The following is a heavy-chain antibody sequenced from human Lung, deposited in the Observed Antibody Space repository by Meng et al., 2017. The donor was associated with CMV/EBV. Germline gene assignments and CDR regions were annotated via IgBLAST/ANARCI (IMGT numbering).Heavy chain of an antibody. CDR2: TRNKASSYST. CDR3: AGPGTTTRYFDC. D-gene: IGHD1-7*01. CDR1: GFTFSDYY. V-gene: IGHV3-72*01. Sequence: GGSLRLXXAASGFTFSDYYMDWVRQAPGKGLEWVGQTRNKASSYSTEYAASVKGRFTISRDDSKNSLYLQMNSLKVEDMAVYYCAGPGTTTRYFDCWGRGXLVTVSS. J-gene: IGHJ4*02.